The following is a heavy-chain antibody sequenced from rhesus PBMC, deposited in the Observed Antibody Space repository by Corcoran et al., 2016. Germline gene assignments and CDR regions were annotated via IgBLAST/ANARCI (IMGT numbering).Heavy chain of an antibody. D-gene: IGHD6-13*01. J-gene: IGHJ4*01. Sequence: QVQLQESGPGLVKPSETLSLTCAVSGGSNSSSYYYWRWLRQAQGKGLEWIGYISYSGSTSYNPSLKSRVTISRDTSKNQFSLKLSSVTAADTAVYYCARQEQLVASDFDYWGQGVLVTVSS. CDR1: GGSNSSSYYY. V-gene: IGHV4-122*02. CDR2: ISYSGST. CDR3: ARQEQLVASDFDY.